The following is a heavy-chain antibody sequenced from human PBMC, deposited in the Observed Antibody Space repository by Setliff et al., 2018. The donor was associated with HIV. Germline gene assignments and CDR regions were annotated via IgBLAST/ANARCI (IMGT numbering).Heavy chain of an antibody. CDR3: AREGSNPFRYFFDF. D-gene: IGHD4-4*01. CDR1: GYSFTNYD. CDR2: MSPKSGYA. Sequence: ASVKVSCQASGYSFTNYDINWVRQAPGHGLEWVGWMSPKSGYADYAQKFQGRVTMTRNTSINTVYMDLTRLRSDDTAVYYCAREGSNPFRYFFDFWGQGALVTVSS. J-gene: IGHJ4*01. V-gene: IGHV1-8*01.